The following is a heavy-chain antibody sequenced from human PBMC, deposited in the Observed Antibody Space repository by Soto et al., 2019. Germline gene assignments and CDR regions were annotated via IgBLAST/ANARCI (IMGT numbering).Heavy chain of an antibody. CDR3: ASTIAARVGY. V-gene: IGHV3-53*04. D-gene: IGHD6-6*01. CDR1: GFTVSSNY. CDR2: IYSGGST. Sequence: PGGSLRLSCAASGFTVSSNYMSWVRQAPGKGLEWVSVIYSGGSTYYADSVKGRYTISRHNSKNTLYLQMNSLRAEDTAVYYCASTIAARVGYWGQGTLVTVSS. J-gene: IGHJ4*02.